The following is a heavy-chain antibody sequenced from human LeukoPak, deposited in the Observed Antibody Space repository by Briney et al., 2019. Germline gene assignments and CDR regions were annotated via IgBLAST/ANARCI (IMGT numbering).Heavy chain of an antibody. CDR3: ARHRERWANHFDY. V-gene: IGHV4-34*01. Sequence: SETLSLTCALYGGSFSGYYWSWIRQPPGKGLEWIGEINHSGSTNYNPSLKSRVTISVDTSKNQFSLKLSSVTAADTAVYYCARHRERWANHFDYWGQGTLVTVSS. CDR2: INHSGST. CDR1: GGSFSGYY. J-gene: IGHJ4*02. D-gene: IGHD1-26*01.